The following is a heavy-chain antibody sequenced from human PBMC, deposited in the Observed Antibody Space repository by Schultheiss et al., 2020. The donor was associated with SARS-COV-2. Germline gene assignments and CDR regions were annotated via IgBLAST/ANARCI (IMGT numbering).Heavy chain of an antibody. CDR3: ARGSSYSGYGN. CDR1: GGSISSGSYY. V-gene: IGHV4-39*01. CDR2: LFHGGNT. Sequence: SETLSLTCTVSGGSISSGSYYWGWIRQPPGKGLEWVGTLFHGGNTDNNPSLRGRVSVSVDTSKSQFSLRLNSVTAADTAVYYCARGSSYSGYGNWGQGTLVTVSS. D-gene: IGHD5-12*01. J-gene: IGHJ4*02.